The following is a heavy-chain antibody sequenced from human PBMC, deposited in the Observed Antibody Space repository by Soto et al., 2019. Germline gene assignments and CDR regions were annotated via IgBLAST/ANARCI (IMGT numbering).Heavy chain of an antibody. J-gene: IGHJ6*03. Sequence: PGESLKISCKGSGYSFTSYWIGWVRQMPGKGLEWMGIIYPGDSDTRYSPSFQGQVTISADKSISTAYLQWSSLKASDTAMYYCARLGRQSLLRSDDYMDVWGKGTTVTVSS. CDR1: GYSFTSYW. CDR3: ARLGRQSLLRSDDYMDV. CDR2: IYPGDSDT. D-gene: IGHD3-16*01. V-gene: IGHV5-51*01.